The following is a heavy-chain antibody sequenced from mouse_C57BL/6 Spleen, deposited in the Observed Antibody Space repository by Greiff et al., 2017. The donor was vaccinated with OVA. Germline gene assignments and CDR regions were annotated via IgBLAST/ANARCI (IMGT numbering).Heavy chain of an antibody. CDR3: AREGRGYALDY. V-gene: IGHV1-64*01. CDR2: IHPNSGST. CDR1: GYTFTSYW. Sequence: QVQLQQPGAELVKPGASVKLSCKASGYTFTSYWMHWVKQRPGQGLEWIGMIHPNSGSTNYNEKFKSKATLTVDKSSSTAYMQLSSLTSEDSAVYYCAREGRGYALDYWGQGTTLTDSS. D-gene: IGHD2-2*01. J-gene: IGHJ2*01.